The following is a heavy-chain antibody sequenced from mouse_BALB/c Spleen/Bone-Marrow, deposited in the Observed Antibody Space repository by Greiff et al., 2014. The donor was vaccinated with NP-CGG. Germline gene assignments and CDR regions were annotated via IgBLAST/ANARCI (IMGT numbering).Heavy chain of an antibody. J-gene: IGHJ1*01. D-gene: IGHD2-1*01. CDR1: GFTFTDYY. Sequence: EVQLQQSGGGLVQPGGSLRLSCATSGFTFTDYYMSWVRQPPGKALGWLGFIRNKANGYTTEYSASVKGRFTISRDNSQSILYLQMNTLRAEDSATYYCAREGVYYGNPYWYFDVWGAGTTVTVSS. V-gene: IGHV7-3*02. CDR2: IRNKANGYTT. CDR3: AREGVYYGNPYWYFDV.